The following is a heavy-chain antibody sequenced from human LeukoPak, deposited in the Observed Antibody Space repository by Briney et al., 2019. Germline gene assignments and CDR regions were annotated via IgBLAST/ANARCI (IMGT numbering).Heavy chain of an antibody. CDR2: ISYDGSNK. Sequence: GGSLRLSCAASGFTFSSYGMHWVRQAPGKGLEWVTLISYDGSNKYYADSVKGRFTISRDNSKNTLYLQMNSLRAEDTAMYYCAKVYYYGSGSYPIHYWGQGTLVTVSS. V-gene: IGHV3-30*18. D-gene: IGHD3-10*01. CDR1: GFTFSSYG. CDR3: AKVYYYGSGSYPIHY. J-gene: IGHJ4*02.